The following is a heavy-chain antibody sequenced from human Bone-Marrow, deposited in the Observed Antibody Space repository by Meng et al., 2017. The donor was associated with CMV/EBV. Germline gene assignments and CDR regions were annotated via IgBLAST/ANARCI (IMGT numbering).Heavy chain of an antibody. J-gene: IGHJ6*02. CDR3: ARGYCSSTSCPRYYYGMDV. D-gene: IGHD2-2*01. V-gene: IGHV1-69*05. CDR1: GGTFSSYA. Sequence: SVKVSCKASGGTFSSYAISWVRQAPGQGLEWMGGIIPIFGTANYAQKFQGRVTITTDESTSTAYMELSSLRSEDTAVYYCARGYCSSTSCPRYYYGMDVWGQGPTVTIYS. CDR2: IIPIFGTA.